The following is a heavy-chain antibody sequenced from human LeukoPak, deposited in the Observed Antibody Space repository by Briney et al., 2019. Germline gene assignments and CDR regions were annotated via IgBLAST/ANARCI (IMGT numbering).Heavy chain of an antibody. Sequence: GGSLRLSCAASGFTFSSYEMNWVRQAPGKGLEWVSYISSSGSTIYYADSVKGRFTISRDNAKNSLYLQMNSLRAEDTAVYYCAKGRGAFYYYYMDVWGKGTTVTISS. D-gene: IGHD3-16*01. CDR1: GFTFSSYE. CDR2: ISSSGSTI. J-gene: IGHJ6*03. CDR3: AKGRGAFYYYYMDV. V-gene: IGHV3-48*03.